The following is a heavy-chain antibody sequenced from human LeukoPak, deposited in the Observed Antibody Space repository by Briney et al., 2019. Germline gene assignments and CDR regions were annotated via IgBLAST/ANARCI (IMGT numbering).Heavy chain of an antibody. CDR2: IIPILGIA. CDR3: ARGVYYDTAFDI. J-gene: IGHJ3*02. D-gene: IGHD3-22*01. V-gene: IGHV1-69*04. CDR1: GGTFSSYA. Sequence: SVKVSCKVSGGTFSSYAISWVRQAPGQGLEWMGRIIPILGIANYAQKFQGRVTITADKSTSTAYMELSSLRSEDTAVYYCARGVYYDTAFDIWGQGTMVTVSS.